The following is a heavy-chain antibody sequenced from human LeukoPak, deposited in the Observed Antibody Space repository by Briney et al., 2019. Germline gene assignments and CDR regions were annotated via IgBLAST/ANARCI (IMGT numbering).Heavy chain of an antibody. V-gene: IGHV1-2*02. Sequence: ASVKVSCKASGYSFTSHYMHWVRQAPGQGLEWMGWINPNSGGTNYAQKFQGRVTMTRDTSISTAYMELSRLRSDDTAVYYCARDQGSGWLLISGLFDYWGQGTLVTVSS. J-gene: IGHJ4*02. CDR1: GYSFTSHY. CDR3: ARDQGSGWLLISGLFDY. D-gene: IGHD3-22*01. CDR2: INPNSGGT.